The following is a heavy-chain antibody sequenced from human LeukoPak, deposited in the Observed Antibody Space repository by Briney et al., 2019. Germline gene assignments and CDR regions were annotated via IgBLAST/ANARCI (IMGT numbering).Heavy chain of an antibody. CDR2: IYYSGST. CDR3: AREAMYSYGNNFDY. Sequence: SETLSLTCTVSGGSVSSGSYYWSWIRQPPGKGLEWIGYIYYSGSTNYNPSLKSRVTISVDTSKNQFSPKLSPVTAADTAVYHCAREAMYSYGNNFDYWGQGTLVTVSS. D-gene: IGHD5-18*01. J-gene: IGHJ4*02. V-gene: IGHV4-61*01. CDR1: GGSVSSGSYY.